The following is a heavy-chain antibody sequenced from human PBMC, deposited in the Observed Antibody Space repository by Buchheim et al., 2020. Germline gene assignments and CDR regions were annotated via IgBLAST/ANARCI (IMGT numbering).Heavy chain of an antibody. CDR2: INPSGGST. J-gene: IGHJ5*02. CDR3: AIQPQNYGSVGFDP. CDR1: GYTFTSYY. D-gene: IGHD3-10*01. V-gene: IGHV1-46*01. Sequence: QVQLVQSGAEVKKPGASVKVSCKASGYTFTSYYMHWVRQAPGQGLEWMGIINPSGGSTSYAQKFQGRVTMTRATSPNQVYMELSSLRSEDTAVYYCAIQPQNYGSVGFDPWGQGTL.